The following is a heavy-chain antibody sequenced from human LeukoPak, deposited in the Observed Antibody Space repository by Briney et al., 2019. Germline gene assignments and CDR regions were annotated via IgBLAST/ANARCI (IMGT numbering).Heavy chain of an antibody. J-gene: IGHJ3*02. V-gene: IGHV3-23*01. D-gene: IGHD2-21*02. CDR1: GFTFSSYA. Sequence: PGGSLRLSCAASGFTFSSYAMSWVRQAPGKGLEWDSAISGSGGSTYYADSVKGRFTISRDNSKNTLYLQMNSLRAEDTAVYYCAKGFRAYCGRDCYSDAFDISGRGTMVTVSS. CDR2: ISGSGGST. CDR3: AKGFRAYCGRDCYSDAFDI.